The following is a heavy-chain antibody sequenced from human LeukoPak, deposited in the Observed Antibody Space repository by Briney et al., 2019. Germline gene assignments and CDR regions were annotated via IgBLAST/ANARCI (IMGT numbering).Heavy chain of an antibody. J-gene: IGHJ5*02. Sequence: ASVKVSFKASGYTFTSYGISWVRQAPGQGLEWMGWISAYNGDTNYAQKLQGRVTMTTDTSTNTAYMELRSLRSDDTAVYYCARDYDLWANWFDPWGQGTLVTVSS. CDR2: ISAYNGDT. D-gene: IGHD3-3*01. CDR1: GYTFTSYG. CDR3: ARDYDLWANWFDP. V-gene: IGHV1-18*01.